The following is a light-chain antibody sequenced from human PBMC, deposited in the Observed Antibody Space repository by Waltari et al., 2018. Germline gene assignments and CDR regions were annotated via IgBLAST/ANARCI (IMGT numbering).Light chain of an antibody. CDR2: GAS. CDR3: QQSYTAPFT. V-gene: IGKV1-39*01. CDR1: QSISTS. J-gene: IGKJ3*01. Sequence: DIQMTQSPPSLSTSVGDRVTITCRATQSISTSLNWDQQKAGKAPNLLIYGASTLERGVPSRFSGSGSGTDFTLTISSLRPEDFATYYCQQSYTAPFTFGPGTRVDLK.